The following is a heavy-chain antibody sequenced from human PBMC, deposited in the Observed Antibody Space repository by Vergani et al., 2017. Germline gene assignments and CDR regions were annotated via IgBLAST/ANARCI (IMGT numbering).Heavy chain of an antibody. CDR2: IDHTGRP. V-gene: IGHV4-34*01. D-gene: IGHD4-11*01. CDR3: ARVNTETNGHVYDYYCMDV. Sequence: QVQLQQWGGGLLKPSETLSLTCVVNGGSFTSYHWTWIRQSPGEGLEWVGDIDHTGRPDYNPSLNSRLTMSVDKSRNQFSLTLNSVTATDTAICFCARVNTETNGHVYDYYCMDVLGQGTAVTVSP. J-gene: IGHJ6*01. CDR1: GGSFTSYH.